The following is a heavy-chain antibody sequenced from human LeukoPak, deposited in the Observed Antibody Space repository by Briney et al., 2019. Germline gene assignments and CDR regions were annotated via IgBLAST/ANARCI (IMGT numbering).Heavy chain of an antibody. J-gene: IGHJ4*02. CDR3: ATPRGYNYGYVTD. V-gene: IGHV4-39*01. Sequence: PSETLSLTCTVSGGSISTTGYYWGWIRQPPGKGLEWIGSIYHSGSAYYNPSLKSRVTISVDTSKNQFSLKLSSVTAADTAVYYCATPRGYNYGYVTDWGQGTLVTVSP. CDR1: GGSISTTGYY. CDR2: IYHSGSA. D-gene: IGHD5-18*01.